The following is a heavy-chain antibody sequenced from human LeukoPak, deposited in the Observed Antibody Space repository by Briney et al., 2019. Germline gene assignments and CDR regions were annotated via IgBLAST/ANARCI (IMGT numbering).Heavy chain of an antibody. CDR2: IFSGGDTG. Sequence: VGSLRLSCAASGFRFSSFPMNWVRQAPGKGLEWLSHIFSGGDTGYYVDSVRGRFTMSRDNAKSLLFLQMNSLRAEDTAVYYCARDTVNGPFVISLDYWGQGALVTVSS. J-gene: IGHJ4*02. CDR3: ARDTVNGPFVISLDY. V-gene: IGHV3-48*03. CDR1: GFRFSSFP. D-gene: IGHD2-8*01.